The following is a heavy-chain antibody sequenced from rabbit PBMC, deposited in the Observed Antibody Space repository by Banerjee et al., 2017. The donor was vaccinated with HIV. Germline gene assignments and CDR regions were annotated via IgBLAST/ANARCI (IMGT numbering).Heavy chain of an antibody. CDR3: ARSTSGYDIGDL. J-gene: IGHJ4*01. CDR2: INTSTGNT. D-gene: IGHD1-1*01. Sequence: QEQLEESGGDLVKPEGSLTLTCTASGFSFSYKYVMCWVRQAPGKGLEWIACINTSTGNTVYATWAKGRITITKTSSTTVTLQMTSLTVADTATYFCARSTSGYDIGDLWGPGTLVTVS. V-gene: IGHV1S45*01. CDR1: GFSFSYKYV.